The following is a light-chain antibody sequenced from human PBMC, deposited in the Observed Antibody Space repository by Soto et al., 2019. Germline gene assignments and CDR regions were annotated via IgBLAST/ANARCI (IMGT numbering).Light chain of an antibody. V-gene: IGLV2-14*01. CDR3: SSKRDSSTLLV. CDR2: EVT. CDR1: SSDVGAYNY. J-gene: IGLJ1*01. Sequence: QSVLTQPASVSGSPGQSITISCTGTSSDVGAYNYVSWYQHHPDKVPKLLIYEVTNRPSGVSDRFSGSKSGNTASLTISGLQAEDEADYYCSSKRDSSTLLVFGTGTRSPS.